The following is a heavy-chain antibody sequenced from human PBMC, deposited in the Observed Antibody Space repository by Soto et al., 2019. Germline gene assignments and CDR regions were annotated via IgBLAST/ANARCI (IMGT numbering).Heavy chain of an antibody. J-gene: IGHJ5*02. CDR2: IYYTGKT. CDR1: GDSIHVGGYY. CDR3: GRDLTSNANCIDP. V-gene: IGHV4-30-4*01. Sequence: TMSPTCSVSGDSIHVGGYYWTWIRQRPGKGLEWMGYIYYTGKTYYNPSLESRLTMSVDRSKNQFSRRLTSVTAADTAVYFCGRDLTSNANCIDPWGQGTLVTVSS. D-gene: IGHD1-1*01.